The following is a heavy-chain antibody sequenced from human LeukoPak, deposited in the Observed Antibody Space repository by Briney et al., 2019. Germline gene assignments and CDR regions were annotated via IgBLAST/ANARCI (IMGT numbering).Heavy chain of an antibody. D-gene: IGHD5-12*01. J-gene: IGHJ4*02. CDR2: INQGGST. Sequence: SETLSLTCAVEGGPFNDYYWSWVRQSPEKGLEWIAEINQGGSTIYNPSLKNRVTMSIDTTRKHFSLQLASLTAADTAVYFCARRGIWIQWNFEYWGQGVLVTVSS. V-gene: IGHV4-34*01. CDR3: ARRGIWIQWNFEY. CDR1: GGPFNDYY.